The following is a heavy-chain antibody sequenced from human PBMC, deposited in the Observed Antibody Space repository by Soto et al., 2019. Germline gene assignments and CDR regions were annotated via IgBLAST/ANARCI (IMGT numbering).Heavy chain of an antibody. J-gene: IGHJ5*02. CDR2: ISSSGSTI. V-gene: IGHV3-11*01. Sequence: GGSLGLACAASGFSCSDYYMSWIRQAPGKGLEWVSYISSSGSTIYYADSVKGRFTISRDNAKNSLYLQMNSLRAEDTAVYYCASLFRVVVDWFAPRGQGTLVPGSS. CDR1: GFSCSDYY. D-gene: IGHD2-15*01. CDR3: ASLFRVVVDWFAP.